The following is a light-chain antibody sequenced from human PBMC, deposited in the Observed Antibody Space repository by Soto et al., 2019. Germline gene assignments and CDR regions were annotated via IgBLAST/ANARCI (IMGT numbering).Light chain of an antibody. CDR1: QSVSSY. Sequence: EIVLTKSPATLSLSPGERSTLSCRASQSVSSYLAWYQQKPGQAPRLLIYDASNRATGIPDRFSGSGSGTDFTLTIGRLEPEDFAVYYCQQYLVTPWTFGQGTKVDNK. CDR3: QQYLVTPWT. J-gene: IGKJ1*01. V-gene: IGKV3-11*01. CDR2: DAS.